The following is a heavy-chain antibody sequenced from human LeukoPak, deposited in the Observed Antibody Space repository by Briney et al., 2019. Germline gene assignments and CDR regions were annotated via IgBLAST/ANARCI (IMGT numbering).Heavy chain of an antibody. V-gene: IGHV3-74*01. Sequence: GGSLRLSCEASGFTFSSFWMHWVRQAPGKGLVWVARIKGDGITTNYADPAKGRFTVSRDNAENTVYLQMNSLRADDTAVYYCAKDLHEIAADYWGQGTLVTASS. J-gene: IGHJ4*02. CDR2: IKGDGITT. CDR3: AKDLHEIAADY. CDR1: GFTFSSFW. D-gene: IGHD2-21*01.